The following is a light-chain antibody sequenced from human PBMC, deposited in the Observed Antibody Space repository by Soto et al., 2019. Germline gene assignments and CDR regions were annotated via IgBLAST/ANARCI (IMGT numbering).Light chain of an antibody. CDR2: DAS. Sequence: DIQMTQSPSSLSASVGYSFTITCRASQTIRTYLNWYQKKPGKAPRPLIYDASSLLSGVPSRLSGSGCGTDLTITLSRLKYEEFETYYCQQYYNYPITFGQGTRLEIK. J-gene: IGKJ5*01. CDR3: QQYYNYPIT. CDR1: QTIRTY. V-gene: IGKV1-39*01.